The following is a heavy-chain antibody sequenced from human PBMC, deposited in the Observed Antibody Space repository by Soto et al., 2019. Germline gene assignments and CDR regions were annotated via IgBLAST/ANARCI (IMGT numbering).Heavy chain of an antibody. CDR3: AKDRLGGNFDY. CDR2: ISGTGVST. CDR1: GFTFNNYA. V-gene: IGHV3-23*01. Sequence: EVQLLDSGGGLVQPGGSLRLSCAASGFTFNNYAMNWVRKAPGKGLEWVATISGTGVSTYYADSVKGRFTISRDNSKNTLYLQMNSLRVEDTAVYYCAKDRLGGNFDYWGQGTQVTVSS. J-gene: IGHJ4*02.